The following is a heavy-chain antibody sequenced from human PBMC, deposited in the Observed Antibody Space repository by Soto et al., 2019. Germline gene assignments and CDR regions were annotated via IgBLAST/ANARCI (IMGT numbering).Heavy chain of an antibody. CDR1: GFTFSSYA. CDR3: AIDGRYEYYYGMDV. CDR2: ISGSGGST. D-gene: IGHD1-26*01. J-gene: IGHJ6*02. Sequence: GGSLRLSCAASGFTFSSYAMSWVRQAPGKGLEWVSAISGSGGSTYYADSVKGRFTISRDNSKNTLYLQMNSLRAEDTAVYYCAIDGRYEYYYGMDVCGQLTTVTVSS. V-gene: IGHV3-23*01.